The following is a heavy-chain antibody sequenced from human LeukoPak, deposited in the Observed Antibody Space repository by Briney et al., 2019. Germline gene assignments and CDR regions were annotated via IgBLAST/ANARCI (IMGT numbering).Heavy chain of an antibody. J-gene: IGHJ4*02. CDR2: ISGSGGST. Sequence: PGGSLRLSCAASGFTFSSYAMSWVRQAPGKGLEWGSAISGSGGSTYYADSVKGRFTISRDNSKNTLYLQMNSLRAEDTAVYYCAKDGFAWQYFDYWGQGTLVTVSS. V-gene: IGHV3-23*01. CDR3: AKDGFAWQYFDY. D-gene: IGHD3-16*01. CDR1: GFTFSSYA.